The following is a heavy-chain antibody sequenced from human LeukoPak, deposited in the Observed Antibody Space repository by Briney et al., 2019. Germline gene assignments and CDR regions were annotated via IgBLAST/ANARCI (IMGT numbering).Heavy chain of an antibody. Sequence: GGSLRLSCAASGLTLSGYWMSWVRQAPGKGVEGGANINLDGSLRHYVDSARGRFPISRYNAKNPLYLQMNSLRAEDTALYYCATSDDSTGSDWGQGTLVTVSS. CDR1: GLTLSGYW. V-gene: IGHV3-7*01. J-gene: IGHJ4*02. D-gene: IGHD3-22*01. CDR2: INLDGSLR. CDR3: ATSDDSTGSD.